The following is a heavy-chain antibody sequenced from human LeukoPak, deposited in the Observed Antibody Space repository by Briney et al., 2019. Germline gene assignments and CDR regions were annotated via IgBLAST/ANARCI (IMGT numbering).Heavy chain of an antibody. CDR3: ARDTAMVRSYGMDV. V-gene: IGHV1-69*06. J-gene: IGHJ6*04. CDR2: IIPIFGTA. CDR1: GGTFSSYA. D-gene: IGHD5-18*01. Sequence: SVKVSCKASGGTFSSYAISWVRQAPGQGLEWMGGIIPIFGTANYAQKFEGRVTITADKSTSTAYMELSSLRSEDTAVYYCARDTAMVRSYGMDVWGKGTTVTVSS.